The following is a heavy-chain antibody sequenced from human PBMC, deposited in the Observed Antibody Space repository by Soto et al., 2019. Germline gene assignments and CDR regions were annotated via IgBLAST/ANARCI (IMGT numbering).Heavy chain of an antibody. CDR2: IIPIIGKA. J-gene: IGHJ4*02. D-gene: IGHD2-21*01. CDR1: GGTFSSYT. CDR3: AMSDDVIHNEGAISSY. V-gene: IGHV1-69*02. Sequence: QVQLVQSGAEVKKPGSSVKVSCKASGGTFSSYTFIWVRQAPGQGLEWMGRIIPIIGKATSAQNFQGRVTITADKSTSTANLELSSLRSEDTAVYYCAMSDDVIHNEGAISSYWGQGPRVTVSS.